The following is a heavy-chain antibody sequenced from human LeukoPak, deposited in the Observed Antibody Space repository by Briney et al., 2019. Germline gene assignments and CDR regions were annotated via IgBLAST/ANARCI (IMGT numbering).Heavy chain of an antibody. V-gene: IGHV4-4*09. D-gene: IGHD5-12*01. CDR2: IYTSGST. CDR1: GGSISSYY. CDR3: ARLPYENYYYMDV. Sequence: SETLSLTCTASGGSISSYYWSWIRQPPGKGLEWIGYIYTSGSTNYNPSLKSRVTISVDTSKNQFSLKLSSVTAADTAVYYCARLPYENYYYMDVWGKGTTVTVSS. J-gene: IGHJ6*03.